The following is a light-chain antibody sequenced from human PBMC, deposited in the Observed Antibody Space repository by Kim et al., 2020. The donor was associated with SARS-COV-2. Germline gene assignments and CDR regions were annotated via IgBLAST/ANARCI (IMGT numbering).Light chain of an antibody. V-gene: IGKV2-28*01. CDR1: QSLLLSNGYNY. CDR3: MQAVQNPYT. CDR2: LGS. J-gene: IGKJ2*01. Sequence: DIVMTQSPLSLPVTPGEPASISCRSSQSLLLSNGYNYLDWYLQKPGQSPQLLIYLGSYRASGVPDRFSGSGSGTDFTLKISRVEAEDVGVYYCMQAVQNPYTFGQGTKLEIK.